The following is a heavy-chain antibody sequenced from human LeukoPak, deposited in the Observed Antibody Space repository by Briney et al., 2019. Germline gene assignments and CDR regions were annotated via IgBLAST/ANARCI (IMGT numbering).Heavy chain of an antibody. V-gene: IGHV4-34*01. Sequence: SETLSLTCAVYGGSFSGHYWSWIRQPPGKGLEWIGEINHSGSTNYNPSLKSRVTISVDTSKNQFSLKLSSVTAADTAVYYCAREGIAVAGGFDPWGQGTLVTVSS. J-gene: IGHJ5*02. CDR3: AREGIAVAGGFDP. CDR1: GGSFSGHY. D-gene: IGHD6-19*01. CDR2: INHSGST.